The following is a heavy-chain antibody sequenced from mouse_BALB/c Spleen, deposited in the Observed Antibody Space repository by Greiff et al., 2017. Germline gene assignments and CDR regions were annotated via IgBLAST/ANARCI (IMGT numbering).Heavy chain of an antibody. Sequence: VKLVESGPGILQPSQTLSLTCSFSGFSLSTSGMGVSWIRQPSGKGLEWLAHIYWDDDKRYNPSLKSRLTISKDTSSNQVFLKITSVDTADTATYYCARRDYFDYWGQGTTLTVSS. CDR1: GFSLSTSGMG. V-gene: IGHV8-12*01. CDR2: IYWDDDK. CDR3: ARRDYFDY. J-gene: IGHJ2*01.